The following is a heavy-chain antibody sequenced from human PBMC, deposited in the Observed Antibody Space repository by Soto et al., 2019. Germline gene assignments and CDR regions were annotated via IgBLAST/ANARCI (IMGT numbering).Heavy chain of an antibody. CDR1: GFTFDAHA. J-gene: IGHJ4*02. Sequence: EVQLVESGGGLVQPGRSLRLSCAGSGFTFDAHAMHWVRQAPGKGLEWVSTISWNSGNIHYADSVKGRFTISRDNAKXXXXXXXXXXXXXDTALYYCARCDTTSSFSHXRNWGQGTLV. CDR3: ARCDTTSSFSHXRN. V-gene: IGHV3-9*01. CDR2: ISWNSGNI. D-gene: IGHD2-2*01.